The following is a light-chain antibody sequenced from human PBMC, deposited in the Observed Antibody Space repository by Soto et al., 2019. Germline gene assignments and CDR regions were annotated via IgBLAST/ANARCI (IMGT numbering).Light chain of an antibody. CDR3: QQYNTYPWT. CDR1: QTISTW. V-gene: IGKV1-5*03. CDR2: KAS. Sequence: DIQMTQSPSTLSASVGDRVTITCRASQTISTWLAWYQLKPGKAPKLLIYKASSLEIGVPSRFSGSGSGTEFTLTVSSLQPDDFATYYCQQYNTYPWTFGQGTKVEVK. J-gene: IGKJ1*01.